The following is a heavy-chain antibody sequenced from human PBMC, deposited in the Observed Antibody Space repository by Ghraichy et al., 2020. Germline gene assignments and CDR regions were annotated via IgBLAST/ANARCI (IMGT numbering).Heavy chain of an antibody. J-gene: IGHJ6*03. Sequence: SETLSLTCAVYGGSFSGYYWSWIRQPPGKGLEWIGEINHSGSTNYNPSLKSRVTISVDTSKNQFSLKLSSVTAADTAVYYCARGPRTRYYYYMDVWGKGTTVTVSS. CDR1: GGSFSGYY. CDR2: INHSGST. CDR3: ARGPRTRYYYYMDV. D-gene: IGHD2-2*01. V-gene: IGHV4-34*01.